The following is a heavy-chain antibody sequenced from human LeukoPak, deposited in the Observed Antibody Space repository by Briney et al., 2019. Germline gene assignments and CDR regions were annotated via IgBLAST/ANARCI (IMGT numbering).Heavy chain of an antibody. Sequence: NTSETLSLTCTVSGGSISSSRYYWGWIRQPPGKGLEWIGSIYYSGSTYYNPSLKSRVTISVDTSKNQFSLKLSSVTAADTAVYYCATLSPYYDFWSGYYTRGFFGGFDYWGQGTLVTVSS. J-gene: IGHJ4*02. CDR1: GGSISSSRYY. CDR3: ATLSPYYDFWSGYYTRGFFGGFDY. CDR2: IYYSGST. V-gene: IGHV4-39*01. D-gene: IGHD3-3*01.